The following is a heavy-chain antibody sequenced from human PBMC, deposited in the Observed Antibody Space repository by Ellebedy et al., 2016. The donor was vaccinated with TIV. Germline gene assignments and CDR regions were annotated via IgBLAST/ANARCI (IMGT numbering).Heavy chain of an antibody. Sequence: MPSETLSLTCTVSGGSISPYYWSWIRQPPGKGLEWNGYVYYSGNTNYNPSLKSRVTISVDTSKNQFSLKLSSVTAADTAVYYCARIQPEDWFDPWGQGTLVTVSS. D-gene: IGHD5-18*01. V-gene: IGHV4-59*08. CDR2: VYYSGNT. CDR3: ARIQPEDWFDP. CDR1: GGSISPYY. J-gene: IGHJ5*02.